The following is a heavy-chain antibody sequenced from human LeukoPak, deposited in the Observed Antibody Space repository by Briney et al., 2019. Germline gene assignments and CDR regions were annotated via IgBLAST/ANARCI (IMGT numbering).Heavy chain of an antibody. J-gene: IGHJ6*03. CDR3: ARERMTTVTTDYYYYMDV. CDR2: INPNSGGT. CDR1: GYTFTGYY. Sequence: ASVKVSCKASGYTFTGYYMHWVRQAPGQGLEWMGRINPNSGGTNYAQKFQGRVTMTRDTSISTAYMELSRLRSDDTAVYYCARERMTTVTTDYYYYMDVWGKGTTATVSS. D-gene: IGHD4-17*01. V-gene: IGHV1-2*06.